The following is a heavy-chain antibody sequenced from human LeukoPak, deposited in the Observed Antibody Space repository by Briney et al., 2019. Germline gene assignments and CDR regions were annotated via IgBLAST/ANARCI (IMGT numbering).Heavy chain of an antibody. Sequence: SVKVSCKASGGTFSSYAISWVRQAPGQGLEWMGRIIPIFDTAKYAQKFQGRVTITTDESTSTAYMELSSLRSEDTAVYYCAREVSDAAMGLFDYWGQGTLVTVSS. V-gene: IGHV1-69*05. J-gene: IGHJ4*02. D-gene: IGHD5-18*01. CDR2: IIPIFDTA. CDR3: AREVSDAAMGLFDY. CDR1: GGTFSSYA.